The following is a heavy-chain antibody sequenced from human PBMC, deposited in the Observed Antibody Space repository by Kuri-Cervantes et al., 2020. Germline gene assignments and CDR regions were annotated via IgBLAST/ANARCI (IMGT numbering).Heavy chain of an antibody. Sequence: SETLSLTCTVSGGSISSSSYYWSWIRQPPGKGLEWIGEINHSGSTNFNPSLESRVTISVDTSKNQFSLKLSSVTAADTAVYYCARGGYCSGGSCYSGRIGYWGQGTLVTVSS. CDR1: GGSISSSSYY. CDR2: INHSGST. V-gene: IGHV4-39*07. D-gene: IGHD2-15*01. CDR3: ARGGYCSGGSCYSGRIGY. J-gene: IGHJ4*02.